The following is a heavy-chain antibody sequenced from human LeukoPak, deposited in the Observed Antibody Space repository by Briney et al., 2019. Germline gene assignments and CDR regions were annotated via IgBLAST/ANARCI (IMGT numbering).Heavy chain of an antibody. CDR1: GYTFTSYG. CDR3: ARAGKYNWFDP. J-gene: IGHJ5*02. D-gene: IGHD1-26*01. V-gene: IGHV1-18*01. Sequence: GASVKVSCKASGYTFTSYGISWVRQAPGQGLEWMGWISAYNGNTNYAQKLQGRVTMTTDTSTSTAYKELRSLRSDDTAVYYCARAGKYNWFDPWGQGTLVTVSS. CDR2: ISAYNGNT.